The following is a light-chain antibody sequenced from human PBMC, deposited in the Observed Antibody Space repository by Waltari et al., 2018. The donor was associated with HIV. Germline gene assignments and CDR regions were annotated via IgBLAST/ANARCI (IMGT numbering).Light chain of an antibody. CDR2: GNV. CDR1: SSNNGAGYD. Sequence: QSVLTQPPSVSGAPGQRVTIPGTGSSSNNGAGYDVHRYQQFPGSAPKLLITGNVNRPSGVPDRFSDSKSGTSASLAITGLQAEDEADYYCQSYDSSLSGSVFGGGTKLTVL. J-gene: IGLJ3*02. V-gene: IGLV1-40*01. CDR3: QSYDSSLSGSV.